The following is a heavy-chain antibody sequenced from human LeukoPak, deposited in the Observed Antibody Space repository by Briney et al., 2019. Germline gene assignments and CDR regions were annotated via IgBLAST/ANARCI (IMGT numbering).Heavy chain of an antibody. D-gene: IGHD4-23*01. J-gene: IGHJ6*03. CDR1: GYTFTSYD. Sequence: GASVKVSCKASGYTFTSYDINWVRQAPGQGLEWMGIINPIGGSTSYAQKFQGRVTMTRDLSTSTVYMELSSLRSEDTAVYYCARDTSYGGNSDYYYYYYMDVWGKGTTVTVSS. V-gene: IGHV1-46*01. CDR2: INPIGGST. CDR3: ARDTSYGGNSDYYYYYYMDV.